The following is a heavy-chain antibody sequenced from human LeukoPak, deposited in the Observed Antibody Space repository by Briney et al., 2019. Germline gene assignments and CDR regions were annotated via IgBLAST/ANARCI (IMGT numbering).Heavy chain of an antibody. CDR2: INSDGSST. CDR3: AIHSNYYDSSGYYYRVY. V-gene: IGHV3-74*01. CDR1: GFTFSSYW. Sequence: PGGSLRLSCAASGFTFSSYWMRWVRHAPGKGLVWVSRINSDGSSTSYADSVKGRFTISRDNAKNTLYLQMNSLRAEDTAVYYCAIHSNYYDSSGYYYRVYWGQGTLVTVSS. D-gene: IGHD3-22*01. J-gene: IGHJ4*02.